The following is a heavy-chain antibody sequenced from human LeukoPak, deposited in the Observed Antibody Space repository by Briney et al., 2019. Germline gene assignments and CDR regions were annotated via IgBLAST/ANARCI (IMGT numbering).Heavy chain of an antibody. J-gene: IGHJ2*01. Sequence: ASAKVSCKASGYTFTSYYMHWVRQAPGQGLEWMGIINPSGGSTSYAQKFQGRVTMTRDTSTSTAYMELRSLRSEDTAVYYCAVRGVVVPAATRSVECFDLWGRGTLVTVSS. CDR3: AVRGVVVPAATRSVECFDL. D-gene: IGHD2-2*01. V-gene: IGHV1-46*01. CDR2: INPSGGST. CDR1: GYTFTSYY.